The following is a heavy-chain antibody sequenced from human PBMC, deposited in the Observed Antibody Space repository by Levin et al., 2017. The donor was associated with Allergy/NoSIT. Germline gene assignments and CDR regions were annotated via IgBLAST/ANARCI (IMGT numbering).Heavy chain of an antibody. D-gene: IGHD7-27*01. CDR2: INWNRDKI. V-gene: IGHV3-9*01. Sequence: GGSLRLSCAASGFTFGDYAMHWVRQAPGKGLEWVSGINWNRDKIGYADSVRARFTISGDNAKNSLYLQMNSLGPEDTALYYCAKGLNWGSPNTFDYWGQGTLVTVSS. CDR1: GFTFGDYA. J-gene: IGHJ4*02. CDR3: AKGLNWGSPNTFDY.